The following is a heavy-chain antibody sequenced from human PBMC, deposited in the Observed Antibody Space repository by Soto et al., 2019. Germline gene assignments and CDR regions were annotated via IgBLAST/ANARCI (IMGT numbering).Heavy chain of an antibody. D-gene: IGHD3-3*01. CDR1: GFTFSSYA. CDR3: ARGPITIFGVDDPTYGMDV. V-gene: IGHV3-30-3*01. Sequence: GGSLRLSCAASGFTFSSYAMHWVRQAPGKGLEWVAVISYDGSNKYYADSVKGRFTISRDNSKNTLYLQMNSLRAEETAVYYWARGPITIFGVDDPTYGMDVWGQGTTVTVSS. CDR2: ISYDGSNK. J-gene: IGHJ6*02.